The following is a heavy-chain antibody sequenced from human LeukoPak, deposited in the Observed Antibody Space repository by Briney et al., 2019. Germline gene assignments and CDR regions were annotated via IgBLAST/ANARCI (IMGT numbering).Heavy chain of an antibody. CDR1: GGSISSYY. D-gene: IGHD6-6*01. Sequence: SETLSRTCTVSGGSISSYYWSWIRQPPGKGLEWIGYIYYSGSTNYNPSLKSRVTISVDTSKNQFSLKLSSVTAADTAVYYCARGYGSIAARPHFDYWGQGTLVTVSS. V-gene: IGHV4-59*01. CDR2: IYYSGST. J-gene: IGHJ4*02. CDR3: ARGYGSIAARPHFDY.